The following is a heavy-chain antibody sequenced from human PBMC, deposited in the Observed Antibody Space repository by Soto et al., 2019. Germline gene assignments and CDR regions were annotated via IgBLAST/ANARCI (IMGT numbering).Heavy chain of an antibody. V-gene: IGHV4-34*01. CDR3: ARDRRHLYYYGSGSYPQQNWFDP. CDR1: GGSFSGYF. Sequence: PSETLSLTCAVYGGSFSGYFWSWIRQPPGKGLEWIGEINHSGSTNYNPSLKSRVTISVDTSKNQFSLKLSSVTAADTAVYYCARDRRHLYYYGSGSYPQQNWFDPWGQGTLVT. D-gene: IGHD3-10*01. J-gene: IGHJ5*02. CDR2: INHSGST.